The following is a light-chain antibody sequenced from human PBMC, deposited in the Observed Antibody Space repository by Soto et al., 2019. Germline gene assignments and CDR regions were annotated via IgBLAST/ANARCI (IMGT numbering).Light chain of an antibody. CDR2: GAS. V-gene: IGKV3-20*01. CDR3: QQYSTSSRT. CDR1: QSVSSSS. Sequence: TQPPGSPAVSRGERATLSCRSSQSVSSSSLAWYQQRPGQAPRLLIYGASSRAAGIPVRFSGSGSGTDFTLTISRLEPEDFAVYYCQQYSTSSRTFGQGTKVDIK. J-gene: IGKJ1*01.